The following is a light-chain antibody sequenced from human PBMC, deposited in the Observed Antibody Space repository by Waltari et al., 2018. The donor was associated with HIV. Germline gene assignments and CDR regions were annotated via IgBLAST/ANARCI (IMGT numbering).Light chain of an antibody. J-gene: IGKJ1*01. CDR3: QQYGSSPWT. Sequence: EIVLTQSPGTLSLSPGERATLSCRASQSVTSNYLGWYQQKPGQAPRLLIYGASTRATGIPDRFSGSGYGTDFTLTISRLEPEDFAVYYCQQYGSSPWTFGQGTKVEIK. V-gene: IGKV3-20*01. CDR1: QSVTSNY. CDR2: GAS.